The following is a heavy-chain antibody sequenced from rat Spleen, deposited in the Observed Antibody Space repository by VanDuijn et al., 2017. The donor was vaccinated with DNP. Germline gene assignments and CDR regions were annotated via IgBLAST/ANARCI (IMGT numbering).Heavy chain of an antibody. Sequence: EVQLVESGGGLVQPGRSLKLSCAASGFTFSDYAMAWVRQAPKKGLDWVATISYDGSRAYYRDSVKGRFTISRDNAKNTQYLRMDSLRSEDTATYYCARHRAIAAIWDYWGQGVMVTVSS. CDR3: ARHRAIAAIWDY. J-gene: IGHJ2*01. CDR1: GFTFSDYA. V-gene: IGHV5-17*01. CDR2: ISYDGSRA. D-gene: IGHD1-2*01.